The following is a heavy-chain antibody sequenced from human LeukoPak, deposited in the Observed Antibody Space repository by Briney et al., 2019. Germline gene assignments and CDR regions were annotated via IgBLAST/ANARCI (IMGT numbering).Heavy chain of an antibody. CDR3: ARVPCGGDCSRFDY. CDR2: MYHSGST. Sequence: SETLSLTCTVSGYSISSGYYWGWIRQPPRKGLEWIGSMYHSGSTYYNPSLRSRVTISVDTSKNQFSLKLSSVTAADTAVYYCARVPCGGDCSRFDYWGQGTLVTVSS. CDR1: GYSISSGYY. V-gene: IGHV4-38-2*02. J-gene: IGHJ4*02. D-gene: IGHD2-21*02.